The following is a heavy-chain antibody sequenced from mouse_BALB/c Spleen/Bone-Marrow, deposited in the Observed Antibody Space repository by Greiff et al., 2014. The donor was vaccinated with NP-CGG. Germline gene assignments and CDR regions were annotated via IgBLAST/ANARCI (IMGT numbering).Heavy chain of an antibody. Sequence: EVQVVESGGGLVQPGGSLRLSCATSGFTFTDYYMSWVRRPPGKALEWLGFIRNKANGYTTEYSASVKGRFTISRDNSQSILYLQMNTLRAEDSATYYCARDRTTATLYWYFDVWGAGTTVTVSS. CDR1: GFTFTDYY. D-gene: IGHD1-2*01. J-gene: IGHJ1*01. V-gene: IGHV7-3*02. CDR2: IRNKANGYTT. CDR3: ARDRTTATLYWYFDV.